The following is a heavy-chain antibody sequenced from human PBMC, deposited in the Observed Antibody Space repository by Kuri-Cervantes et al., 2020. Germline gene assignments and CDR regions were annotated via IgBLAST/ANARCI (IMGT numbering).Heavy chain of an antibody. CDR3: ARDRAFGDGHFDY. D-gene: IGHD3-10*01. CDR1: GYTFTSYG. V-gene: IGHV1-69*13. Sequence: SVKVSCKASGYTFTSYGISWVRQAPGQGLEWMGGIIPIFGTANYAQKFQGRVTTTADESTSTAYMELSSLRSEDTAVYYCARDRAFGDGHFDYWGQGTLVTVSS. CDR2: IIPIFGTA. J-gene: IGHJ4*02.